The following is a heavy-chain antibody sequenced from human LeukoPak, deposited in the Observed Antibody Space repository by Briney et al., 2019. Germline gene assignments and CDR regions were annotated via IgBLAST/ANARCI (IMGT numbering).Heavy chain of an antibody. CDR2: KRKDGSDK. Sequence: PGGSLRLSCGASGFTFSRYGMHWVRQAPGKGLEWVTYKRKDGSDKYYADSVKGRFTISRDSSKNMVYLQMTSLRAEDTALYYCAKDSNWAFDYWGQGTLVSVSS. J-gene: IGHJ4*02. V-gene: IGHV3-30*02. D-gene: IGHD7-27*01. CDR1: GFTFSRYG. CDR3: AKDSNWAFDY.